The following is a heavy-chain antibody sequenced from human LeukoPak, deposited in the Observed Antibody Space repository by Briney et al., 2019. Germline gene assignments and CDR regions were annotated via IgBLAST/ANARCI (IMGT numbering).Heavy chain of an antibody. CDR3: ARVAITGVLRWFDP. D-gene: IGHD1-20*01. CDR1: GGSISSYY. J-gene: IGHJ5*02. CDR2: IYYSGST. V-gene: IGHV4-59*01. Sequence: SETLSLTCTVSGGSISSYYWSWIRQPPGKGLEWIGYIYYSGSTNYNPSLKSRVTISVDTSKNQFSLKLSSVTAADTAAYYCARVAITGVLRWFDPWGQGTLVTVSS.